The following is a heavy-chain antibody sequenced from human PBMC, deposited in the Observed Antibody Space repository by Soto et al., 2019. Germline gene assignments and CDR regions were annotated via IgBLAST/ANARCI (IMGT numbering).Heavy chain of an antibody. V-gene: IGHV3-64*01. CDR3: ARGRGPPYYYDSSGYQDY. J-gene: IGHJ4*02. Sequence: EVQLVESGGGLVQPGGSLRLSCAASGFTFSSYAMHWVRQAPGKGLEYVSAISSNGGSTYYANSVKGRFTISRDNSKNTLCLQMGSLRAEDMAVYYCARGRGPPYYYDSSGYQDYWGQGTLVTVSS. D-gene: IGHD3-22*01. CDR1: GFTFSSYA. CDR2: ISSNGGST.